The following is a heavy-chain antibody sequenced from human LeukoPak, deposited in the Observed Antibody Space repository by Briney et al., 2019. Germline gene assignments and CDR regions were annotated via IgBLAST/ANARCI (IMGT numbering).Heavy chain of an antibody. V-gene: IGHV1-18*01. Sequence: ASVKVSCKASGYTFTSYGISWVRQVPGQGLEWMGWISAYNGNTNYAQKLQGRVTMTTDTSTSTAYMELRSLRSDDTAVYYCARVIVVVPAAIAGYMDVWGKGTTVTVSS. J-gene: IGHJ6*03. CDR1: GYTFTSYG. CDR3: ARVIVVVPAAIAGYMDV. CDR2: ISAYNGNT. D-gene: IGHD2-2*01.